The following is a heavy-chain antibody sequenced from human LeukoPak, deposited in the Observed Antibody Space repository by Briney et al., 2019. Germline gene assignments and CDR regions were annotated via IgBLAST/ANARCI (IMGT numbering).Heavy chain of an antibody. CDR1: GYTFTGYY. CDR2: INPNSGGT. Sequence: ASVKVSCKASGYTFTGYYMHWVRQAPGQGLEWMGRINPNSGGTNYAQKFQGRVTMTRDTSISTAYMELSRLRSDDTAVYYCAGGLGYDSSGYFVDFDYWGQGTLVTVSS. CDR3: AGGLGYDSSGYFVDFDY. V-gene: IGHV1-2*06. J-gene: IGHJ4*02. D-gene: IGHD3-22*01.